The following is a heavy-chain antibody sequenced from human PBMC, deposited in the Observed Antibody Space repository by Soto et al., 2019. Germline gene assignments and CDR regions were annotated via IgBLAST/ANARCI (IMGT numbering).Heavy chain of an antibody. CDR3: ARVPDL. V-gene: IGHV3-48*01. D-gene: IGHD2-2*01. CDR1: GFTFSSYA. Sequence: GGSLRLSCAASGFTFSSYAMSWVRQAPGKGLEWVSYISSSSSTIYYADSVKGRFTISRDNAKNSLYLQMNSLRAEDTAVYYCARVPDLWGQGTLVTVSS. J-gene: IGHJ5*02. CDR2: ISSSSSTI.